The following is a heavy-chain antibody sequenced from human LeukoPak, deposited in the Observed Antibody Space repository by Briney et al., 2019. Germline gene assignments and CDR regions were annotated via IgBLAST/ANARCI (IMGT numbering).Heavy chain of an antibody. J-gene: IGHJ4*02. CDR1: EFTFSDYA. D-gene: IGHD2-21*01. CDR2: IGGNGVTT. Sequence: GGSLRLSCAASEFTFSDYAMKWVRQAPGKGLEWVSAIGGNGVTTYYADTVKGRFSISRDNSKNTLYLQMDSLRGEDTAVYYCAKDFRIGYSAHFDYWGQGALVTVSS. V-gene: IGHV3-23*01. CDR3: AKDFRIGYSAHFDY.